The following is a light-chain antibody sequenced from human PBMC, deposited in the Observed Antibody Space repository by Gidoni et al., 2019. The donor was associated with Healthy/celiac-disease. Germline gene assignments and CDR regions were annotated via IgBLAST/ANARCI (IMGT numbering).Light chain of an antibody. CDR1: KLGDKY. V-gene: IGLV3-1*01. CDR3: QAGNSSSGVV. Sequence: SYELTQPPSVTVSPGQTASITCSGDKLGDKYSWWYQQKPGQSPVLVIYQESKRPSVNPERFSGSKAGTTATLTISGTQAMDEADYYSQAGNSSSGVVFGGGTKLTVL. CDR2: QES. J-gene: IGLJ2*01.